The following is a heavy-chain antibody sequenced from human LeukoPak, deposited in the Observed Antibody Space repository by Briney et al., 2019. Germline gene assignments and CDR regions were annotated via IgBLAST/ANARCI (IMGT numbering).Heavy chain of an antibody. CDR1: GFTVSSNY. CDR2: IYSGGST. CDR3: ARSYCGGDCDAFDI. J-gene: IGHJ3*02. Sequence: GGSLRLSCAASGFTVSSNYMSWVRQAPGKGLEWVSVIYSGGSTYYADSVKGRFTISRDNSKNTLYLQMNSLRAEDTAVYYCARSYCGGDCDAFDIWGQGTMATVSS. V-gene: IGHV3-53*01. D-gene: IGHD2-21*02.